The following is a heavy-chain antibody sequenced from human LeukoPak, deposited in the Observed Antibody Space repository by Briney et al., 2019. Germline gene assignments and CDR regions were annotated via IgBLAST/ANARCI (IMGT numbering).Heavy chain of an antibody. CDR1: GFTFSSYG. Sequence: GGSLRLSCAASGFTFSSYGMHWVRQAPGKGLEWVAVIWYDGSNKYYADSVKGRFTISRDNSKNSLYLQMNGLRAEDTAVYYCAKDTFRSSGPGYWGQGTLVTVSS. CDR3: AKDTFRSSGPGY. D-gene: IGHD6-19*01. CDR2: IWYDGSNK. V-gene: IGHV3-33*06. J-gene: IGHJ4*02.